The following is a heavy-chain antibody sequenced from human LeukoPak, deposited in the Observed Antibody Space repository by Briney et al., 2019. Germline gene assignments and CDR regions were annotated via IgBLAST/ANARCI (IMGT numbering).Heavy chain of an antibody. CDR1: DDSISSSTYY. D-gene: IGHD3-3*01. J-gene: IGHJ4*02. Sequence: SDTLSLTCIISDDSISSSTYYWGWIRQPPGKGLEWIGTLYYSGKTYYNPSLKSRVTISIDTSKNQFSLKLTSATAADTAVYYCARVSRDYYTGFDYWGQGTLVTVSS. CDR2: LYYSGKT. CDR3: ARVSRDYYTGFDY. V-gene: IGHV4-39*07.